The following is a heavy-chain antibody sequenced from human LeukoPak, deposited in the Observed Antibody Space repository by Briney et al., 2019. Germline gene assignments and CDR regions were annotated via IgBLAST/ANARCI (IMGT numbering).Heavy chain of an antibody. CDR1: GFTFSSYS. CDR3: ARLPYYDILTGYTYYFDY. D-gene: IGHD3-9*01. CDR2: ISSSSSYI. J-gene: IGHJ4*02. V-gene: IGHV3-21*01. Sequence: GGSLRLSCAASGFTFSSYSMNWVRQAPGKGLEWVSSISSSSSYIYYVDSVKGRFTISRDNAKNSLYLQMNSLRAEDTAVYYCARLPYYDILTGYTYYFDYWGQGTLVTVSS.